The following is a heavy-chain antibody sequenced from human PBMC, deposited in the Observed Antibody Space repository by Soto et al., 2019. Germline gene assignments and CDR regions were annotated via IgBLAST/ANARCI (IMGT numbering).Heavy chain of an antibody. CDR1: GGSISSGGYY. Sequence: SETLSLTCTVSGGSISSGGYYWSWIRQHPGKGLEWIGYIYYSGSTYYNPSLKSRVTISVDTSKNQFSLKLSSVTAADTAVYYCARGSTRIAAAGTNWFDPWGQGTLVTVS. D-gene: IGHD6-13*01. V-gene: IGHV4-31*03. CDR2: IYYSGST. CDR3: ARGSTRIAAAGTNWFDP. J-gene: IGHJ5*02.